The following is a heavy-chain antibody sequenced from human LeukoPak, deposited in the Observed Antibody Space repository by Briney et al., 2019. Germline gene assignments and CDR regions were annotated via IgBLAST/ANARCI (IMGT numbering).Heavy chain of an antibody. CDR1: GGSFSGYY. CDR3: ARLYYYDTSGQAY. D-gene: IGHD3-22*01. J-gene: IGHJ4*02. CDR2: INHSRST. V-gene: IGHV4-34*01. Sequence: SETLSLTCDVYGGSFSGYYWSWIRQPPGKGLEWIGEINHSRSTNYNPSLKSRVTISVDTSKNQFSLKLSSVTAADTAVYYCARLYYYDTSGQAYWGQGTLVTVSS.